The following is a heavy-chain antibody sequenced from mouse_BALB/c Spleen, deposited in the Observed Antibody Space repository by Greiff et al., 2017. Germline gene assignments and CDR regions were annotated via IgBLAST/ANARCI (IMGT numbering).Heavy chain of an antibody. D-gene: IGHD2-1*01. J-gene: IGHJ4*01. CDR1: GFTFSDYG. Sequence: EVQVVESGGGLVQPGGSRKLSCAASGFTFSDYGMAWVRQAPGKGPEWVAFISNLAYSIYYADTVTGRFTISRENAKNTLYLEMSSLRSEDTAMYYCARDGYYGNYANYYAMDYWGQGTSVTVSS. V-gene: IGHV5-15*02. CDR3: ARDGYYGNYANYYAMDY. CDR2: ISNLAYSI.